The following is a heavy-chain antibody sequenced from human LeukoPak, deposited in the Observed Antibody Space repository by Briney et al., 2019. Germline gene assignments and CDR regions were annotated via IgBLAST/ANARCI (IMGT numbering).Heavy chain of an antibody. CDR1: GFTFSSYE. V-gene: IGHV3-48*03. CDR2: ISSSGSTI. CDR3: AELGITMIGGV. J-gene: IGHJ6*04. D-gene: IGHD3-10*02. Sequence: GGSLRLSCAASGFTFSSYEMNWVRQAPGEGLEWVSISSSGSTIYYADSVKGRFTISRDNAKNSLYLQMNSLRAEDTAVYYCAELGITMIGGVWGKGTTVTISS.